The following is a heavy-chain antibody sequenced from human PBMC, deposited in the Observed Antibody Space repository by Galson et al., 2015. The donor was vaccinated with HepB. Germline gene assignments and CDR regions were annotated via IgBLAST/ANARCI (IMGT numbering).Heavy chain of an antibody. V-gene: IGHV3-48*01. Sequence: SLRLSCAASGFTFSSYSMNWVRQAPGKGLEWVSYISNSSSTIYYADSVKGRFTISRDNAKNSLYLHMNSLRAEDTAVYYCARGVPGAMGYFQYWGQGTLATVSS. CDR3: ARGVPGAMGYFQY. D-gene: IGHD2-2*01. CDR2: ISNSSSTI. J-gene: IGHJ1*01. CDR1: GFTFSSYS.